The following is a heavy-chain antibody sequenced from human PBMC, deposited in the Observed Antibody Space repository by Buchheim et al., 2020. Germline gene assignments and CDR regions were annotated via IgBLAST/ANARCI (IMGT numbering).Heavy chain of an antibody. V-gene: IGHV5-51*03. CDR2: ISPADSDT. J-gene: IGHJ4*02. CDR3: SRWRHSTGNCDY. CDR1: GYSFTNYW. Sequence: EVQLVQSGAEVKKPGESLKISCKGSGYSFTNYWIGWVRQMPGYGLEWMGIISPADSDTRYSPSFQGQVTISVDKSISTAYLQWSRLKASDTAMYYCSRWRHSTGNCDYWGQGTL.